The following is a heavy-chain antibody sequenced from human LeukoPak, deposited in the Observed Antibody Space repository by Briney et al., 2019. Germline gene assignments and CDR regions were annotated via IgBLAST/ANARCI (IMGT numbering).Heavy chain of an antibody. CDR1: GFTFSDYG. D-gene: IGHD2-15*01. Sequence: GSLRLSCAASGFTFSDYGMHWVRQAPGKGLEWVAVISYDGGTNKYYADSVKGRFTVSRDDSKNTLYLQMNSLRADDTAVYYCAKADSGDAPALGISAYWGQGTLVTVSS. V-gene: IGHV3-30*18. CDR3: AKADSGDAPALGISAY. CDR2: ISYDGGTNK. J-gene: IGHJ4*02.